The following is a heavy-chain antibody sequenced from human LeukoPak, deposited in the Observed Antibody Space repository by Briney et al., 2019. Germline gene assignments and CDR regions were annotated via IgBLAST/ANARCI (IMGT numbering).Heavy chain of an antibody. V-gene: IGHV1-18*01. D-gene: IGHD3-22*01. CDR3: ARDQINPYYADSTGYYLFGFDI. CDR1: GYTFSSYG. J-gene: IGHJ3*02. Sequence: GASVKVSCKASGYTFSSYGISWVRQAPGQGLEWMGGISAYNGNTNYAQKVQGRVTMTTDTSTSTAYMELRSLRSDDTAVYYCARDQINPYYADSTGYYLFGFDIWGQGTMVTVSS. CDR2: ISAYNGNT.